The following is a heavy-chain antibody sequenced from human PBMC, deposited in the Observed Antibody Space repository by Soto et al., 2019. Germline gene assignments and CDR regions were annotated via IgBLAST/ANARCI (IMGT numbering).Heavy chain of an antibody. Sequence: GGSLRLSCAASGFTFSSYGMHWVRQAPGKGLEWVAVIWYDGSTIYYADSVKGRFTISRDNAKNSLYLQMNSLRAEDTAVYYCARPLGIGEYFDYWGQGTLVTVSS. CDR3: ARPLGIGEYFDY. CDR2: IWYDGSTI. D-gene: IGHD7-27*01. V-gene: IGHV3-33*01. CDR1: GFTFSSYG. J-gene: IGHJ4*02.